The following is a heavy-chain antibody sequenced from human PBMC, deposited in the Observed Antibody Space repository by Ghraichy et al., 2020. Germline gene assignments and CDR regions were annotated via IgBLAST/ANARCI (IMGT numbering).Heavy chain of an antibody. V-gene: IGHV4-39*01. J-gene: IGHJ4*02. CDR2: IYFTGST. Sequence: SQTLSLTCSVSGGSLSSTSYYWGWVRLPPGKGLEWIGGIYFTGSTYYNPPLKRRVTISVDTSKNQFSLKLSSVTAADTAVYSCARRGGGNAFGFWGQGTLVTVSS. D-gene: IGHD4-23*01. CDR3: ARRGGGNAFGF. CDR1: GGSLSSTSYY.